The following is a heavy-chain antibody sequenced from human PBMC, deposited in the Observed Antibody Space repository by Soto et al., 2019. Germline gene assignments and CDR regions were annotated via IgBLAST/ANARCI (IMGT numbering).Heavy chain of an antibody. CDR3: AHRVPWRPSYWSLGWFDT. J-gene: IGHJ5*02. D-gene: IGHD2-8*02. CDR1: GFSLSTYGEG. CDR2: IYWDNDK. Sequence: QITLKESGPTLVKPTQALALTCTFSGFSLSTYGEGVGWIRQPPGKVLDWVALIYWDNDKRYIPSLRNRLTITMDTSRDQVDLTITNLDPVDTGTYFCAHRVPWRPSYWSLGWFDTWGQGTLVTVSS. V-gene: IGHV2-5*02.